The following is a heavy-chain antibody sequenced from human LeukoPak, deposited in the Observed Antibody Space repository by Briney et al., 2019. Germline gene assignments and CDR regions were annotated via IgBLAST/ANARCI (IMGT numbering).Heavy chain of an antibody. V-gene: IGHV4-39*01. J-gene: IGHJ4*02. CDR1: GXSISSSSYY. CDR3: ARHLPSRREGCFDY. Sequence: SETLSLTCTVSGXSISSSSYYWGWIRQPPGKGPEWIGSIYYSGSTYYNPSLKSRVTISVDTSKNQFSLKLSSVTAADTAVYYCARHLPSRREGCFDYWGQGTLVTVSS. D-gene: IGHD2-8*01. CDR2: IYYSGST.